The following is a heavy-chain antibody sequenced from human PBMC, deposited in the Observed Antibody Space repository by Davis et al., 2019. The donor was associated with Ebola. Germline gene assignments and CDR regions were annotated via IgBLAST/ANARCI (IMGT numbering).Heavy chain of an antibody. Sequence: SVKVSCKASGGTFSSYAISWVRQAPGQGLEWMGGIIPIFGTANYAQKFQGRVTITADESTSTAYMELSSLRSEDTAVYYCARAVGAAPQADYYYMDVWGKGTTVTVSS. CDR1: GGTFSSYA. J-gene: IGHJ6*03. V-gene: IGHV1-69*13. CDR3: ARAVGAAPQADYYYMDV. D-gene: IGHD6-6*01. CDR2: IIPIFGTA.